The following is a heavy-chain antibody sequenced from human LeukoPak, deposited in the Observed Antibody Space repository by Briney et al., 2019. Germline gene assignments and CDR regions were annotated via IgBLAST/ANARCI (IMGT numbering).Heavy chain of an antibody. CDR3: AGHISMIVVGIVAYFDV. J-gene: IGHJ2*01. CDR1: GGSISSSDW. D-gene: IGHD3-22*01. V-gene: IGHV4-4*02. Sequence: PSETLSLTCAVSGGSISSSDWWSWVRQPPGKGLEWIGEVYHSGSTNYNASLKSRVTISIDKSKNQFSLKLSSVTAADTAVYYCAGHISMIVVGIVAYFDVWGRGTLVTVSS. CDR2: VYHSGST.